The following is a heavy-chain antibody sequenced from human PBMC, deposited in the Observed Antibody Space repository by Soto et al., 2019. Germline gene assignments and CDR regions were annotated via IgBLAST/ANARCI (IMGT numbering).Heavy chain of an antibody. V-gene: IGHV3-23*01. CDR1: GFTFSSYA. CDR2: ISGSGGST. J-gene: IGHJ6*02. D-gene: IGHD3-3*01. CDR3: AKEGPYDFWSGSEDYYGMDV. Sequence: PGGSLRLSCAASGFTFSSYAMSWVRQAPGKGLEWVSAISGSGGSTYYADSVKGRFTISRDNSKNTLYLQMSSLRAEDTAVYYCAKEGPYDFWSGSEDYYGMDVWGQGTTVTVSS.